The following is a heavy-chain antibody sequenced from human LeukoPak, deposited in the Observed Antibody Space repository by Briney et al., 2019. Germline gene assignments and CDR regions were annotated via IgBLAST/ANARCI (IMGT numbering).Heavy chain of an antibody. V-gene: IGHV1-18*01. D-gene: IGHD4/OR15-4a*01. CDR1: GYTFTSYG. Sequence: ASVKVSCKASGYTFTSYGISWVRQAPGQGREWMGWISAYNGNTNYAQKLQGRVTMTTDTSTSTAYMHLRNLRSAHPAVHYFSRHGAWDAFDICRQGTMVTVSS. CDR3: SRHGAWDAFDI. J-gene: IGHJ3*02. CDR2: ISAYNGNT.